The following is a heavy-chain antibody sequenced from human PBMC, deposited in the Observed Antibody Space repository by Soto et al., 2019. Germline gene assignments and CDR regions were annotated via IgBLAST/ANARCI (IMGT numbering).Heavy chain of an antibody. Sequence: SETLSLTCSVSGGSISDYYWSWIRQSPEKGLEYIAYSSYGGITNLNGALNGRVTMSIDTSKNQFSLKLSSVTAADTAVYYCARGALRRYSSGWSFFDYCGQGSLVIVSS. CDR1: GGSISDYY. CDR2: SSYGGIT. V-gene: IGHV4-59*12. D-gene: IGHD6-19*01. CDR3: ARGALRRYSSGWSFFDY. J-gene: IGHJ4*02.